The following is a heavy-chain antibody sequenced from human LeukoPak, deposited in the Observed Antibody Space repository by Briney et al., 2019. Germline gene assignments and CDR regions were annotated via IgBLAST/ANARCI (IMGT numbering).Heavy chain of an antibody. CDR1: GYTFTSYA. D-gene: IGHD4-23*01. CDR3: ARDNSVEDTAWWFDP. Sequence: ASVKVSCKASGYTFTSYAMHWVRQAPGQRLEWMGWINAGNGNTKYSQEFQGRVTITRDTSASTAYMELSSLRSEDTAVYYCARDNSVEDTAWWFDPWGQGTLVTVSS. J-gene: IGHJ5*02. CDR2: INAGNGNT. V-gene: IGHV1-3*03.